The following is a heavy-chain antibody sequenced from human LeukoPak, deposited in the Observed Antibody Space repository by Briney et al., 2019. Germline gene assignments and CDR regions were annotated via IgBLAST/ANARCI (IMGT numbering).Heavy chain of an antibody. D-gene: IGHD3-10*01. Sequence: GGSLRLFCAASGFTFSSYSMNWVRQAPRKGLEWVSSISSSSSYIYYADSVKGRFTISRDNAKNSLYLQMNSLRAEDTAVYYCARGGTMVRGVISLNWFDPWGQGTLVTVSS. V-gene: IGHV3-21*01. CDR3: ARGGTMVRGVISLNWFDP. J-gene: IGHJ5*02. CDR1: GFTFSSYS. CDR2: ISSSSSYI.